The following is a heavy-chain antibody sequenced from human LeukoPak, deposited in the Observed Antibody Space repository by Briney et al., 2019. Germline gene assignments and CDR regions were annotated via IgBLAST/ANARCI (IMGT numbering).Heavy chain of an antibody. V-gene: IGHV4-59*01. CDR2: IYYSGST. D-gene: IGHD2-15*01. CDR3: ARDPRYCSGGSCYSVLDY. Sequence: PSETLSLTCTVSGGSISSYYWSWIRQPPGKGLEWIGYIYYSGSTNYNPSLKSRVTISVDTSKSQFSLKLSSVTAADTAVYYCARDPRYCSGGSCYSVLDYWGRGTLVTVSS. J-gene: IGHJ4*02. CDR1: GGSISSYY.